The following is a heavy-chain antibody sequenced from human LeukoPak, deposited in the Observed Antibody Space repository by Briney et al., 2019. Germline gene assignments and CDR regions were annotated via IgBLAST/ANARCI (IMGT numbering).Heavy chain of an antibody. CDR1: GYDFTKYA. CDR2: IDAGNGRT. J-gene: IGHJ4*02. Sequence: ASVKVSCKASGYDFTKYAVQWVRQAPGQRLEWMGWIDAGNGRTKYSQDFQGRVTITRDTSASIAYMELSSLRSDDMAVYYCARSKGYCSSTSCYVSPHLKAYYFDYWGQGTLVTVSS. V-gene: IGHV1-3*03. D-gene: IGHD2-2*01. CDR3: ARSKGYCSSTSCYVSPHLKAYYFDY.